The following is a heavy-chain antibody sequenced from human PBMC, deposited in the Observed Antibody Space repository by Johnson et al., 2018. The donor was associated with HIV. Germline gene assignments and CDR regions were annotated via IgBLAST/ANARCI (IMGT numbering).Heavy chain of an antibody. CDR1: VLTFSTFA. CDR3: ARGLRGIAAAGTDAFDI. J-gene: IGHJ3*02. CDR2: ISYDGSTK. Sequence: VQLVESGGVVVQPEKALRLSCAASVLTFSTFAMHWVRQAPGKGLEWMAVISYDGSTKYYADAVKGRFTISRDNSKNTLYVQMNSLRAEDTAVYYCARGLRGIAAAGTDAFDIWGQGTMVTVSS. V-gene: IGHV3-30-3*01. D-gene: IGHD6-13*01.